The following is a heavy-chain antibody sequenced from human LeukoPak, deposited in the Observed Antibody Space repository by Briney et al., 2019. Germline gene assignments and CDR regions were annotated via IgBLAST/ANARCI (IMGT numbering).Heavy chain of an antibody. D-gene: IGHD3-9*01. J-gene: IGHJ4*02. V-gene: IGHV3-7*01. CDR1: GFTLSSYW. CDR2: IKQDGSEK. CDR3: ARDEIYYDILTGYRHFDY. Sequence: GGSLRLSCAASGFTLSSYWMSWVRQAPGKGLEWVANIKQDGSEKKYLDSVKGRFTISRDNAKNSMYLQMNSLRAEDTAVYYCARDEIYYDILTGYRHFDYWGQGTLVTVFS.